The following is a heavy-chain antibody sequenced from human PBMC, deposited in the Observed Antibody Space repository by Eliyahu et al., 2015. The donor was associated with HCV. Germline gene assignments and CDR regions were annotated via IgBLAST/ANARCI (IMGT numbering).Heavy chain of an antibody. D-gene: IGHD3-10*01. Sequence: EVQLVESGGDLVQPGGSLRLSCAASGFTFSNYDMHWVRQPTGKGLEWVSAIGAAGDTYYPGSVKGRFTISRENAKNSLYLQMNSLRAGDTAVYYCVRGDNFASGQYWYFALWGRGTLVTVSS. V-gene: IGHV3-13*01. CDR1: GFTFSNYD. CDR2: IGAAGDT. CDR3: VRGDNFASGQYWYFAL. J-gene: IGHJ2*01.